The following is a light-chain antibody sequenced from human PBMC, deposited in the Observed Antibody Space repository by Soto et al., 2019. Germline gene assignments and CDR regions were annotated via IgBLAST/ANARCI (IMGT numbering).Light chain of an antibody. Sequence: AIRMTQSPSSFSASTGDRVSITCRASQGISSYLAWYKQKPGKAPKLLIYAASTLQSGVPSRFSRSGSGTDFTLTISCLQSEDFATYYCQQYYSYPRTFGQGTKVEIK. CDR1: QGISSY. J-gene: IGKJ1*01. V-gene: IGKV1-8*01. CDR3: QQYYSYPRT. CDR2: AAS.